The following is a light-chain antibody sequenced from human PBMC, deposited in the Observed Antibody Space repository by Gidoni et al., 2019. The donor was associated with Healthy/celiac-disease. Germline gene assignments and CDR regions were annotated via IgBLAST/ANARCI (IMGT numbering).Light chain of an antibody. CDR2: GAS. Sequence: EIVFTQSPGTLSLSPGERATLSCRASQSVSSSYLAWYQQKPGQAPRLLIYGASSRATGIPDRFSGSGSGTDFTLTISRLEPEDFAVYYCQQYGSSPRVTFXHXTKVDIK. J-gene: IGKJ3*01. CDR1: QSVSSSY. V-gene: IGKV3-20*01. CDR3: QQYGSSPRVT.